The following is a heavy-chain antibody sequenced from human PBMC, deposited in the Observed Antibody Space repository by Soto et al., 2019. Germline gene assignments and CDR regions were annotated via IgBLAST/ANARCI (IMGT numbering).Heavy chain of an antibody. CDR3: ARGFGRESSIAAAGTENWFDP. J-gene: IGHJ5*02. Sequence: SETLSLTCTVSGGSISSSSYYWGWIRQPPGRGLEWIGSIYYSGSTYYNPSLKSRVTISVDTSKNQFSLKLSSVTAADTAVYYCARGFGRESSIAAAGTENWFDPWGQGTLVTVSS. D-gene: IGHD6-13*01. CDR2: IYYSGST. CDR1: GGSISSSSYY. V-gene: IGHV4-39*01.